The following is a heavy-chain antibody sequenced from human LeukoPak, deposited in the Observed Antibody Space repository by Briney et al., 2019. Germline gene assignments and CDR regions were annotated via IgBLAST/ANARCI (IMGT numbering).Heavy chain of an antibody. CDR1: GFTFSSYS. CDR3: ARGHFWSGYYYY. J-gene: IGHJ4*02. V-gene: IGHV3-21*01. D-gene: IGHD3-3*02. Sequence: VGSLRLSRAASGFTFSSYSMNWVRQAPGKGLEWVSSISSSSSYIYYADSVKGRFTISRDNAKNSLYLQMNSLRAEETAVYYCARGHFWSGYYYYWGQGTLVTVSS. CDR2: ISSSSSYI.